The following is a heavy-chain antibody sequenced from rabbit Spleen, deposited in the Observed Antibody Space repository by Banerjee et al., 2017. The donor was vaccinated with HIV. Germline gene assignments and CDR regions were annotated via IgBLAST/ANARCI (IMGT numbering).Heavy chain of an antibody. J-gene: IGHJ4*01. CDR1: GFDIDDGFW. CDR3: ARDLTSVIGWNFNL. Sequence: QRQMVASGGGLVQPGGSLTITCKATGFDIDDGFWISWVRRAPGKGLEWIACIYTGGSGITYYANWVISRFTITSNTNQNTVDLKMTSLTAADTATYFCARDLTSVIGWNFNLWGPGTLVTVS. CDR2: IYTGGSGIT. D-gene: IGHD1-1*01. V-gene: IGHV1S45*01.